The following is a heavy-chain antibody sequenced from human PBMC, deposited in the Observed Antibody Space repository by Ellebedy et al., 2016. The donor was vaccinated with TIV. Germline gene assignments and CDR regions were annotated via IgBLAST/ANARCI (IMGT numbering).Heavy chain of an antibody. D-gene: IGHD6-19*01. CDR1: GYTFTSYG. V-gene: IGHV1-18*01. CDR3: AREEGYSSGWSGVY. J-gene: IGHJ4*02. Sequence: AASVKVSCKASGYTFTSYGISWVRQAPGQGLEWMGWISAYNGNTKYSQKFQGRVTITRDPSASTAYMELSSLRSEDTAVYYCAREEGYSSGWSGVYWGQGTLVTVSS. CDR2: ISAYNGNT.